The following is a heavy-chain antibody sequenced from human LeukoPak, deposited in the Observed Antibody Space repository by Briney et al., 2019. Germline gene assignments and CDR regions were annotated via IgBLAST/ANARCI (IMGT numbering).Heavy chain of an antibody. J-gene: IGHJ4*02. CDR2: ISAYNGNT. CDR1: GYTFTSYG. Sequence: GASVKVSCKASGYTFTSYGISWVRQAPGQGLEWMGWISAYNGNTNYAQKLQGRVTMTTGTSTSTAYMELRSLRSDDTAVYYCARGQLTMVHRSGLRYFDYWGQGTLVTVSS. V-gene: IGHV1-18*04. CDR3: ARGQLTMVHRSGLRYFDY. D-gene: IGHD3-10*01.